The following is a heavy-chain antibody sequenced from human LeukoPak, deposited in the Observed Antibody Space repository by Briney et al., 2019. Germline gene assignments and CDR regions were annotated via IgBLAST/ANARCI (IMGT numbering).Heavy chain of an antibody. D-gene: IGHD2-2*01. CDR3: ARDTGHQLSRRNYYAMDV. CDR2: IYYSGST. CDR1: GGSISSSSYY. V-gene: IGHV4-39*07. J-gene: IGHJ6*02. Sequence: SETLSLTCTVSGGSISSSSYYWGWIRQPPGKGLEWIGSIYYSGSTYYNPSLKSRVTISVDTSKNQFSLKVSSVTAADTAVYYCARDTGHQLSRRNYYAMDVWGQGTTVTVSS.